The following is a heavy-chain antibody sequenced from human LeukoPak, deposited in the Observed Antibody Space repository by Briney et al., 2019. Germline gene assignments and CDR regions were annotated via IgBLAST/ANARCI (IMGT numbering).Heavy chain of an antibody. V-gene: IGHV3-9*01. D-gene: IGHD1-26*01. CDR2: ISWNSGSI. CDR3: ARKQWELLGFDY. CDR1: GFTFDDYA. J-gene: IGHJ4*02. Sequence: GGSLRLSCAASGFTFDDYAMHWVRQAPGKGLEWVSGISWNSGSIGYADSVKGRFTISRDNAKNSLYLQMNSLRAEDTALYYCARKQWELLGFDYWGQGTLVTVSS.